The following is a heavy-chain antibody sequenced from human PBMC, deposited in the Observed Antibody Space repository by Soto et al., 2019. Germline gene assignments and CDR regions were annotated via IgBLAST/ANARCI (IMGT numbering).Heavy chain of an antibody. V-gene: IGHV1-69*02. Sequence: QVQLVQSGAEVKTPGSSVKVSCKASGGTFSSYTISWVRQAPGQGLEWMGRIIPILGIANYAQKFQGRVTITADKSTSTAYMELSSLRSEDTAVYYCARDASDGGNSGYWGQGTLVTVSS. CDR1: GGTFSSYT. CDR2: IIPILGIA. CDR3: ARDASDGGNSGY. D-gene: IGHD2-21*02. J-gene: IGHJ4*02.